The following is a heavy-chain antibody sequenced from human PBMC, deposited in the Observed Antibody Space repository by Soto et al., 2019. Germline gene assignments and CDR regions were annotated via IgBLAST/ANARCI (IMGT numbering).Heavy chain of an antibody. CDR1: GGTFGSYA. J-gene: IGHJ6*02. CDR2: IIPILNSP. Sequence: QVQLVQSGAEVKKPGSAVKVSCKASGGTFGSYAITWVRRAPGQGLEWVGGIIPILNSPAYAQKFRARVVITADEITNTAYMELNSLRIDDTAVYHCAREAPYCTSATCPKFYDMDVWGQGTTVTVAS. CDR3: AREAPYCTSATCPKFYDMDV. D-gene: IGHD2-2*01. V-gene: IGHV1-69*01.